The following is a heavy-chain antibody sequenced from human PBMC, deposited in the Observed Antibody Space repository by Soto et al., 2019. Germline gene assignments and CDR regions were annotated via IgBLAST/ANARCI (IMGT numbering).Heavy chain of an antibody. V-gene: IGHV4-34*01. CDR1: GGSFSGYY. CDR2: INHSGST. CDR3: ASSSLYGMDV. Sequence: SETLSLTCAVYGGSFSGYYWSWIRQPPGKGLEWIGEINHSGSTNYNPSLKSRLIISIDTSKNQFSLKVGSVTAADTAVYYCASSSLYGMDVWGQGTTVTVSS. J-gene: IGHJ6*02.